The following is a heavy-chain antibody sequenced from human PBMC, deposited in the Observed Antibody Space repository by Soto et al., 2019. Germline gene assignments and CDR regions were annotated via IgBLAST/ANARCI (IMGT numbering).Heavy chain of an antibody. CDR3: VRLGRYYLAFDA. CDR1: DGSFTPNS. V-gene: IGHV4-59*08. CDR2: IYYAGTT. J-gene: IGHJ4*02. Sequence: QVRLQESGPGLVTSSETLSLTCTVTDGSFTPNSWGWIRQPPGNGLDWVGYIYYAGTTNYNPSLKGLAPISLDTSENKFSLKVRSVTAADTAVYYFVRLGRYYLAFDACVQATLVTVS. D-gene: IGHD3-22*01.